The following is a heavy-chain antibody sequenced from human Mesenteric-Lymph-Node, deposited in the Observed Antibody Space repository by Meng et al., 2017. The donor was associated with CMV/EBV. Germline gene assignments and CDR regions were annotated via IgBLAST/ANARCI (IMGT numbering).Heavy chain of an antibody. J-gene: IGHJ3*02. CDR3: AREAFSEHDFVNGFDM. CDR1: GFSFSYYE. Sequence: GESLKISCTASGFSFSYYEMSWVRQAPGKGLEWVSYISTGGGTIYYADSVKGRFTISRDNAKNSLYLQMNSLRAEDTAMYYCAREAFSEHDFVNGFDMWGQGTMVTVSS. CDR2: ISTGGGTI. V-gene: IGHV3-48*03. D-gene: IGHD3-3*01.